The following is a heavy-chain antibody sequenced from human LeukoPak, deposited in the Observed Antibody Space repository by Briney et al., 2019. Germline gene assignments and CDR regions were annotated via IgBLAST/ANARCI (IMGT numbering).Heavy chain of an antibody. D-gene: IGHD2-21*01. Sequence: ASVKVSCKTSGYSFTDYYMHWVRQAPGQGLEWMGWINPNSRGTSAAQKFQGRVTMTRDTSITTVYMEVSWLTSDDTAIYYCARADRLHGGPYLIGPWGQGTLVTVSS. CDR3: ARADRLHGGPYLIGP. CDR1: GYSFTDYY. CDR2: INPNSRGT. V-gene: IGHV1-2*02. J-gene: IGHJ5*02.